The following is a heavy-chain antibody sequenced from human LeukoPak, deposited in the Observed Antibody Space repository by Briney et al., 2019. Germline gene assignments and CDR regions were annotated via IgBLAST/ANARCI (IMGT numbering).Heavy chain of an antibody. CDR1: GGSISDYY. V-gene: IGHV4-59*01. Sequence: SETLSLTCTVSGGSISDYYWSWIRQPAGKGLEWIGYIYYSGSSYHSGSTNYNPSLKSRVTISVEASENQFSLKLSSVTAADTAVYYCARDRVHFDFWGQGTLLTVSS. J-gene: IGHJ4*02. CDR3: ARDRVHFDF. CDR2: IYYSGSSYHSGST.